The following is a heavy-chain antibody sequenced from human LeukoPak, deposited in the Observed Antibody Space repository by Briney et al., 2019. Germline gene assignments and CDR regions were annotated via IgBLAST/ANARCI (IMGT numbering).Heavy chain of an antibody. CDR3: ARGGRGVVIIDPLFDY. CDR2: IYHSGST. V-gene: IGHV4-30-2*01. D-gene: IGHD3-3*01. Sequence: PWETLSLTCTVSGGSISSGGYYWSWIRQPPGKGLEWIGYIYHSGSTYYNPSLKSRVTISVDRSKNQFSLKLSSVTAADTAVYYCARGGRGVVIIDPLFDYWGQGTLVTVSS. J-gene: IGHJ4*02. CDR1: GGSISSGGYY.